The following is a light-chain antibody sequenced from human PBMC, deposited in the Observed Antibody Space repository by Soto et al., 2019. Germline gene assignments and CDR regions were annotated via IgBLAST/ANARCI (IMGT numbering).Light chain of an antibody. CDR1: QSVSSY. CDR2: DTS. V-gene: IGKV3-11*01. Sequence: VLTQSPATLSLSPGERATLSCRASQSVSSYLAWYQQKPGQAPMLLIYDTSNRATGVPARFSGSGSGTDFTLTISSLEPEDCAIYYCQQRQYWPPITFGQGTRLEIK. CDR3: QQRQYWPPIT. J-gene: IGKJ5*01.